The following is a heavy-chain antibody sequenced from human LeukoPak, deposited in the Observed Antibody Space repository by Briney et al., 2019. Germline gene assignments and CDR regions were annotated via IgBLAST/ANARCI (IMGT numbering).Heavy chain of an antibody. D-gene: IGHD3-22*01. CDR2: ISPDGYTT. V-gene: IGHV3-74*01. Sequence: QSGGSLRLSCAASGFTFRTYWMHWVRQGPGKGLVWVSRISPDGYTTTYADSVKGRVTISRDNAKNMLYLEMNSLRAEDTAVYYCVRDGHYHSSAFDPWGQGSLVTVSS. CDR1: GFTFRTYW. CDR3: VRDGHYHSSAFDP. J-gene: IGHJ5*02.